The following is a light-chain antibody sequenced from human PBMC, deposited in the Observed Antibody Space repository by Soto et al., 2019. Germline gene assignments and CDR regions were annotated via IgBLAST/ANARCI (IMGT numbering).Light chain of an antibody. Sequence: EIVLTQSPGTLSLCPGERATLSCRASQSVSSSYLAWYQQKPGQAPRLLIYGASSRATGIPDRFSGSGSGTDVTLTISRLEPEDFAVYYWQQFGSSPLFTFGPGTKVDVK. CDR1: QSVSSSY. V-gene: IGKV3-20*01. CDR3: QQFGSSPLFT. CDR2: GAS. J-gene: IGKJ3*01.